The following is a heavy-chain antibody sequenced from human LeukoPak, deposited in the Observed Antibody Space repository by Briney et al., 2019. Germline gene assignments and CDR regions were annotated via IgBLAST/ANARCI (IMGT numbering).Heavy chain of an antibody. V-gene: IGHV3-23*01. Sequence: GGSLRLSCAASGFTFSRYATSWVRQAPGKGLEWVSAITGSGTGTYYADSVKGRFTISRDNSKNTLYLQMNSLRAEDTAVYYCARDRYYGSGSYYSDYYYGMDVWGQGTTVTVSS. CDR1: GFTFSRYA. J-gene: IGHJ6*02. D-gene: IGHD3-10*01. CDR2: ITGSGTGT. CDR3: ARDRYYGSGSYYSDYYYGMDV.